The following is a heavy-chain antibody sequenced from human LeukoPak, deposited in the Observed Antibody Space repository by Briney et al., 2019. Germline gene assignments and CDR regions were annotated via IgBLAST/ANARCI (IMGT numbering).Heavy chain of an antibody. CDR2: ISWNSGSM. V-gene: IGHV3-9*01. J-gene: IGHJ4*02. CDR3: AKDRDGYNCFDY. D-gene: IGHD5-24*01. Sequence: GGSLRLSCAASGFTFDDYAMHWVRQAPGKGLEWVSGISWNSGSMGYADSVKGRFTISRDNAKNSLYLQMNSLRAEDTALYYCAKDRDGYNCFDYWGQGTLVTVSS. CDR1: GFTFDDYA.